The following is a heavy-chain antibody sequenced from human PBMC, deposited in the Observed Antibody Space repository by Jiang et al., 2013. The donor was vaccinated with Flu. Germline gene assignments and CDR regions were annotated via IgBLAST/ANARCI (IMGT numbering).Heavy chain of an antibody. CDR2: IYYTGAT. CDR1: VGSISSSNYY. CDR3: TREAQAAGYTVIHDY. V-gene: IGHV4-39*02. J-gene: IGHJ4*02. D-gene: IGHD3-16*02. Sequence: GSGLVKPSETLSLTCTVSVGSISSSNYYWGWIRQPPGKGLEWIGSIYYTGATSYYPSLKSRVSISVDTSKNQFSLKLSSVTAADTAVYYCTREAQAAGYTVIHDYWGQGTLVTVSS.